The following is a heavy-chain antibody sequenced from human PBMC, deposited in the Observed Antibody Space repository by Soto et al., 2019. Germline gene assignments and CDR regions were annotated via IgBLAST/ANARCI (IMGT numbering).Heavy chain of an antibody. D-gene: IGHD2-2*01. CDR2: IYHSGST. V-gene: IGHV4-30-2*01. Sequence: SETLSLTCAVSGGSISSGGYSWSWIRQPPGKGLEWIGYIYHSGSTYYNPSLKSRVTISVDRSKNQFSLKLSSVTAADTAVYYCARGGVVVPEDWFDPWGQGTLVTVSS. CDR3: ARGGVVVPEDWFDP. J-gene: IGHJ5*02. CDR1: GGSISSGGYS.